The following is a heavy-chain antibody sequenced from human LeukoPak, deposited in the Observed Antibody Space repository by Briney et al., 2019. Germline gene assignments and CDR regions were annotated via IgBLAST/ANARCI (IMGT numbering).Heavy chain of an antibody. D-gene: IGHD3-10*01. CDR2: MNPKSGST. CDR1: GYTFTSNG. J-gene: IGHJ2*01. V-gene: IGHV1-8*03. CDR3: ARGRQMSINWYFDL. Sequence: ASVKVSCKTSGYTFTSNGISWVRQAPGQGLEWMGWMNPKSGSTAYAQKVQGRVTFTRNTSITTAYLDLTNLRYEDTAMYYCARGRQMSINWYFDLWGRGTQVTVAS.